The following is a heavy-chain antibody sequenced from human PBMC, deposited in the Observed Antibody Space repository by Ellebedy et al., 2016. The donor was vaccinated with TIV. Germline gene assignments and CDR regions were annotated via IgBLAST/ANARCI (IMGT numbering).Heavy chain of an antibody. Sequence: PGGSLRLSCAASGFTFSNYAMQWVRQAPGKGLEWVAFTSVAGSYTFYGDSVKGRFTISRDDSKNTLSLQMNSLRVEDTAVYYCAKDTFQGGGYPGPLDYWGQGTLVTVSS. D-gene: IGHD3-16*02. CDR3: AKDTFQGGGYPGPLDY. J-gene: IGHJ4*02. CDR2: TSVAGSYT. CDR1: GFTFSNYA. V-gene: IGHV3-30*18.